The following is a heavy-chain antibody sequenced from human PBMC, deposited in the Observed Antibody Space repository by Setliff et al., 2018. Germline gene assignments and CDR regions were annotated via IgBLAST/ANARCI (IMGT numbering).Heavy chain of an antibody. J-gene: IGHJ4*02. CDR2: IIPLLETV. CDR3: ARDVTGGYSGRLDS. CDR1: GDTFNTYT. V-gene: IGHV1-69*06. Sequence: SVKVSCKVSGDTFNTYTLSWVRQAPGQGLEWMGGIIPLLETVKYAQKFQGRLTITADKSTSTGYMDLRGLKSDDTAVYYCARDVTGGYSGRLDSWGQGTLVTVSS. D-gene: IGHD1-26*01.